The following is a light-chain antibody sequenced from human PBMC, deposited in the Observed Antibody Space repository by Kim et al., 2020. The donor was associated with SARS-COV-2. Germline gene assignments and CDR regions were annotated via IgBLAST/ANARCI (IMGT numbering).Light chain of an antibody. J-gene: IGKJ3*01. CDR1: QGISVW. Sequence: GDTVTISCRASQGISVWLAWYQQKPGKAPKVLIYAASNLQSGVPSRFSGTGSGTDFTLTISSLQPEDFATYFCQQTNSFPFTFGPGTKVDIK. CDR2: AAS. CDR3: QQTNSFPFT. V-gene: IGKV1-12*02.